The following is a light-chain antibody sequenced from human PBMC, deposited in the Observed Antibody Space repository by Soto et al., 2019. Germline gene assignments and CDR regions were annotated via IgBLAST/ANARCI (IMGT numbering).Light chain of an antibody. J-gene: IGLJ2*01. CDR1: SSDVGGYNY. V-gene: IGLV2-8*01. CDR2: EVF. CDR3: SAYAGSSTWV. Sequence: QSAPTQPPSASGSPGQSVTFSCTGTSSDVGGYNYVSWYQQYPGKAPKLMIYEVFKRPSGVPDRFSGSKSGNTASLTVSGLQPEDEADYYCSAYAGSSTWVFGGGTKLTVL.